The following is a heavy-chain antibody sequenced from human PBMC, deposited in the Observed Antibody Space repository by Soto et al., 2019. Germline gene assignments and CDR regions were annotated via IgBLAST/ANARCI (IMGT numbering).Heavy chain of an antibody. J-gene: IGHJ6*02. CDR2: IIPIFGTA. V-gene: IGHV1-69*01. CDR3: ARTARWVGEPGLSYYYGMDV. D-gene: IGHD3-10*01. CDR1: GGTFSSYA. Sequence: QVQLVQSGAEVKKPGSSVKVSCKASGGTFSSYAISWVRQAPGQGLEWMGGIIPIFGTANYAQKFQGRVTITADESTSTAYMELSSLRSEDTAVYYCARTARWVGEPGLSYYYGMDVWGQGTTVTVSS.